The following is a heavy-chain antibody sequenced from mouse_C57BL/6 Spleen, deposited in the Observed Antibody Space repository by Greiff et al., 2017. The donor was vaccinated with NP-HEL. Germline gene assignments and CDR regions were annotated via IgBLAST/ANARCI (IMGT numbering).Heavy chain of an antibody. CDR3: ANDGYYVWFAY. D-gene: IGHD2-3*01. V-gene: IGHV5-17*01. CDR1: GFTFSDYG. Sequence: EVQGVESGGGLVKPGGSLKLSCAASGFTFSDYGMHWVRQAPEKGLEWVAYISSGSSTIYYADTVKGRFTISRDNAKNTLFLQMTSLRSEDTAMYYCANDGYYVWFAYWGQGTLVTVSA. J-gene: IGHJ3*01. CDR2: ISSGSSTI.